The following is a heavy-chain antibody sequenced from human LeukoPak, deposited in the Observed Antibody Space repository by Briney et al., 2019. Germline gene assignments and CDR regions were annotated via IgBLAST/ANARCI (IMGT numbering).Heavy chain of an antibody. CDR1: GFTFSSYS. CDR3: ARGSYSSSWSMGWFDP. J-gene: IGHJ5*02. Sequence: PGGSLRLSCAASGFTFSSYSMNWVRQAPGKGLEWVSSISSSSSYIYYADSVKGRFTISRDNAKNSLYLQMNSLGAEDTAVYYCARGSYSSSWSMGWFDPWGQGTLVTVSS. V-gene: IGHV3-21*01. CDR2: ISSSSSYI. D-gene: IGHD6-13*01.